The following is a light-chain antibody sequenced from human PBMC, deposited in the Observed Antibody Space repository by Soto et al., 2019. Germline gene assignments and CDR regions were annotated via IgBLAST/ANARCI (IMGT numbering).Light chain of an antibody. J-gene: IGKJ4*01. V-gene: IGKV1-13*02. Sequence: AIQLTQSPSSLSASVGDSVTITCRASQGISRTLAWYQQKPGKPPKLLIYDASSLESGVPLRFSGSGSGTDFTLAISSLQPEDFATYYGQQFNSFPFTFGGGTKVEIK. CDR1: QGISRT. CDR3: QQFNSFPFT. CDR2: DAS.